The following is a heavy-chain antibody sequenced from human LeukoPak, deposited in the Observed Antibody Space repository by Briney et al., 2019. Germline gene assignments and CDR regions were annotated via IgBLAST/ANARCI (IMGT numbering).Heavy chain of an antibody. Sequence: SETLSLTCAVYGGSFSGYYWSWIRQPPGKGLEWIGEINHSGSNNYNPSLQSRVTISVDTSKNQFSLKLSSVTAADTAVYYCARGQPNIVVVTAIPDYFDYWGQGTLVTVSS. CDR1: GGSFSGYY. V-gene: IGHV4-34*01. CDR2: INHSGSN. J-gene: IGHJ4*02. CDR3: ARGQPNIVVVTAIPDYFDY. D-gene: IGHD2-21*02.